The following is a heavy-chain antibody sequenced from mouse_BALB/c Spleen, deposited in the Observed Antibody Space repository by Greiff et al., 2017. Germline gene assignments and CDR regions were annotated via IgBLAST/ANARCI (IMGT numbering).Heavy chain of an antibody. CDR2: ISNLAYSI. CDR3: ARRGIAGGSSYWYFDV. CDR1: GFTFSDYG. V-gene: IGHV5-15*02. Sequence: EVQVVESGGGLVQPGGSRKLSCAASGFTFSDYGMAWVRQAPGKGPEWVAFISNLAYSIYYADTVTGRFTISRENAKNTLYLEMSSLRSEDTAMYYCARRGIAGGSSYWYFDVWGAGTTVTVSS. J-gene: IGHJ1*01. D-gene: IGHD1-1*01.